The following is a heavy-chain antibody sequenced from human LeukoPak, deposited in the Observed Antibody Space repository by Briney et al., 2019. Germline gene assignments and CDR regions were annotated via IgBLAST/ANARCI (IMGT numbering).Heavy chain of an antibody. Sequence: ASVKVSCKASGYTFTSYDINWVRQATGQGLEWMGWMNPNSGNTGYAQKFQGRVTMTRNTSISTAYMELSSLRSEDTAVYYCARDYYDFWSGYYYYYYYMDVWRKGTTVTVSS. CDR2: MNPNSGNT. CDR1: GYTFTSYD. CDR3: ARDYYDFWSGYYYYYYYMDV. D-gene: IGHD3-3*01. J-gene: IGHJ6*03. V-gene: IGHV1-8*01.